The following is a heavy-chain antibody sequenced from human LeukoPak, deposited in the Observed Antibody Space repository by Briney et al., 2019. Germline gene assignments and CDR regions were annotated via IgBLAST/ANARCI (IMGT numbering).Heavy chain of an antibody. CDR2: IKHDGSGK. CDR3: ARDTLIAAAGSDY. V-gene: IGHV3-7*01. D-gene: IGHD6-13*01. J-gene: IGHJ4*02. Sequence: GGSLRLSCAASGFTFSSYSMNWVRQAPGKGLEWVANIKHDGSGKYYVDSVKGRFTISRDNAKNSLYLQMNSLRAEDTAVYYCARDTLIAAAGSDYWGQGTLVTVSS. CDR1: GFTFSSYS.